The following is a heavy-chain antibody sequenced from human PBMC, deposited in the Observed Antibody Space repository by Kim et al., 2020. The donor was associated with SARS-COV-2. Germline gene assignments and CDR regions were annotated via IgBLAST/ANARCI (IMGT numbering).Heavy chain of an antibody. J-gene: IGHJ6*02. V-gene: IGHV3-7*01. CDR2: IKTDGSAQ. CDR3: GRDMDV. CDR1: GFTFSTHW. Sequence: GGSLRLSCAASGFTFSTHWMNWIRQAPGKGMEWVANIKTDGSAQYDVDSVKGRFTIYRDNAENSLYLQMNSLRADDTAVYYCGRDMDVWGQGTTVTVSS.